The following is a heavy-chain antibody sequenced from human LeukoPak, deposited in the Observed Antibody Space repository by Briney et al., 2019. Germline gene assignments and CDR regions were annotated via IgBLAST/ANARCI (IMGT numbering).Heavy chain of an antibody. Sequence: PGGSLRLSCAASGFTFSSSWMSWVRQAPGKGLEWVANIKQDGSEKYYVDSVKGRFTISRDNTKDSLFLQMSSLRAEDTAVYYCAGWFGESFFWGQGTLVTVSS. D-gene: IGHD3-10*01. J-gene: IGHJ4*02. CDR2: IKQDGSEK. V-gene: IGHV3-7*01. CDR3: AGWFGESFF. CDR1: GFTFSSSW.